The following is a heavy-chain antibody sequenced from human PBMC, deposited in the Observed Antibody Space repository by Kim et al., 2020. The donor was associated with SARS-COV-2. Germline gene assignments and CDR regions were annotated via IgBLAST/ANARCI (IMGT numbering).Heavy chain of an antibody. D-gene: IGHD2-2*02. CDR3: ARLYCSSTSCYMNWFDP. J-gene: IGHJ5*02. V-gene: IGHV1-69*04. CDR1: GGTFSSYA. Sequence: SVKVSCKASGGTFSSYAISWVRQAPGQGLEWMGRIIPILGIANYAQKFQGRVTITADKSTSTAYMELSSLRSEDTAVYYCARLYCSSTSCYMNWFDPWGQGTLVTVSS. CDR2: IIPILGIA.